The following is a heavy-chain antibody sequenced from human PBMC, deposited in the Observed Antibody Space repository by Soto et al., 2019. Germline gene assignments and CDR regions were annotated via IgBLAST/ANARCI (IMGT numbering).Heavy chain of an antibody. CDR3: ARGTTVTTFDY. CDR2: IDSGGST. V-gene: IGHV3-53*01. CDR1: GFTVSSNY. Sequence: EVQLVESGGGLIQPGGSLRLSCAASGFTVSSNYMSWVRQAPGKGLEWVSVIDSGGSTYYADSVKGRFTVSRDNSKNTLYLQMNSLRAEDTAVYYCARGTTVTTFDYWGQGTLVTVSS. J-gene: IGHJ4*02. D-gene: IGHD4-17*01.